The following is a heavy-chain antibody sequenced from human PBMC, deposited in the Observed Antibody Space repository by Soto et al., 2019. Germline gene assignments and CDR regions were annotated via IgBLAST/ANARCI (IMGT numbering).Heavy chain of an antibody. CDR3: AKNPREWQQLYYFDY. J-gene: IGHJ4*02. D-gene: IGHD1-26*01. CDR1: GFTFNNFG. Sequence: PGGSLRLSCVASGFTFNNFGMTWVRQAPGKGLEWVSGITSDGGTTYYADSVKGRLTISRDNSKNTLYLQMNSLRAEDTAVYYCAKNPREWQQLYYFDYWGQGTLVTVSS. V-gene: IGHV3-23*01. CDR2: ITSDGGTT.